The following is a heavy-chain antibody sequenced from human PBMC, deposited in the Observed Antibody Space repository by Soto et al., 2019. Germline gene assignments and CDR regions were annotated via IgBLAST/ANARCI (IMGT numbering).Heavy chain of an antibody. CDR1: GFSLRDYY. CDR3: ARDLGYYDSSGYFDY. Sequence: QEQLVESGGGLVKPGGSLRLSCEVSGFSLRDYYMSWIRQAPGKGLEWVSYISSSGSIIYYADSVKGRFTISRDNAKNSLYLQMNSLRAEDTAVYYCARDLGYYDSSGYFDYWGQGTLVTVSS. J-gene: IGHJ4*02. CDR2: ISSSGSII. D-gene: IGHD3-22*01. V-gene: IGHV3-11*01.